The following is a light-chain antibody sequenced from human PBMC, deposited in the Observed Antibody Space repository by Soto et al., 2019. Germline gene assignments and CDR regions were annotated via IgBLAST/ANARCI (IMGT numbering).Light chain of an antibody. CDR2: WAS. V-gene: IGKV4-1*01. Sequence: DIVMTQSPDSLAVSLGERATINCKSSRSVLYNSNNKNYLAWYQQKPGQPPKLLIYWASTRESGVPDRFSGSGSGTDFTLTIGSLQAGDVAVYYCQQYSNVPYTFGQGTKLEIK. CDR3: QQYSNVPYT. J-gene: IGKJ2*01. CDR1: RSVLYNSNNKNY.